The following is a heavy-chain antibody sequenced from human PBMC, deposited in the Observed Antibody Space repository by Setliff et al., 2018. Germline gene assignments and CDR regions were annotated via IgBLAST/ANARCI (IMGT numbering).Heavy chain of an antibody. D-gene: IGHD6-19*01. Sequence: ASVKVSCKASGGTFNSYGVTWVRQAPGQGLEWLGRIIPMHHIAKSSQKFQGRVTMTRDTSISTAYLTLSRLRSDDTAVYYCARAGGSGWYFDAFDIWGQGTMVAVSS. V-gene: IGHV1-69*04. CDR2: IIPMHHIA. J-gene: IGHJ3*02. CDR3: ARAGGSGWYFDAFDI. CDR1: GGTFNSYG.